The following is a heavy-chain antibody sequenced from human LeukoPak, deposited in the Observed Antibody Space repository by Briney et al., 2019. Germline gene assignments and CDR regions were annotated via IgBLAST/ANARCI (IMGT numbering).Heavy chain of an antibody. Sequence: SETLSLTCTVYGASISPHYWTWIRQAPGRGLEWIGYVYYNGLTSYNASLRSRLILSVDTARNQVSLKLTSVTAADTAVYYCTRERSTVTFDYWGQGTLVTVSS. D-gene: IGHD4-17*01. CDR3: TRERSTVTFDY. V-gene: IGHV4-59*11. CDR2: VYYNGLT. J-gene: IGHJ4*02. CDR1: GASISPHY.